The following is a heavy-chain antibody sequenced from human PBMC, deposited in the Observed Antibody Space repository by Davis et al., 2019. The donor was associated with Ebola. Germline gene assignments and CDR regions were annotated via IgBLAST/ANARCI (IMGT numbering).Heavy chain of an antibody. V-gene: IGHV5-51*01. J-gene: IGHJ6*02. CDR1: GYSFTTYC. CDR3: ARHSAGLDF. Sequence: GESLKISCEGFGYSFTTYCTTWVRQAAGKGLEWMGLACPGESDSRYSPSFQGQVTISVDKSINTAYLQWSSLKASDSALYYCARHSAGLDFWGQGTTVTVSS. CDR2: ACPGESDS.